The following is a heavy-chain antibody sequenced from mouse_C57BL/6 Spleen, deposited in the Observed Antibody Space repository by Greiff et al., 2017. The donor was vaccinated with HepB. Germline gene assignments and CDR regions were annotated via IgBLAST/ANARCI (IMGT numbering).Heavy chain of an antibody. CDR1: GFSLTRYG. CDR2: IWRGGST. J-gene: IGHJ4*01. V-gene: IGHV2-5-1*01. D-gene: IGHD1-1*01. CDR3: AKGGLLPPYYYAMDY. Sequence: VQLQESGPSLVQPSQSLSITCTVSGFSLTRYGVHWVRPSPGKGLEWLGVIWRGGSTDYNAAFMSRLSITKDNSKSQVFFKMNSLQADDTSIYYCAKGGLLPPYYYAMDYWGQGTSVTVSS.